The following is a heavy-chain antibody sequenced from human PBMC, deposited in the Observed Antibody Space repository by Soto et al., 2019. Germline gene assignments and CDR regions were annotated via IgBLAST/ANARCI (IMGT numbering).Heavy chain of an antibody. D-gene: IGHD5-12*01. Sequence: PGGSLRLSCAASGFTFSSYSMNWVRQAPGKGLEWVSSISSSSSYIYYADSVKGRFTISRDNAKNSLYLQMNSLRAEDTAVYYCAGEYSDYPYYYGMDVWGQGTTVTVSS. CDR1: GFTFSSYS. CDR2: ISSSSSYI. J-gene: IGHJ6*02. V-gene: IGHV3-21*01. CDR3: AGEYSDYPYYYGMDV.